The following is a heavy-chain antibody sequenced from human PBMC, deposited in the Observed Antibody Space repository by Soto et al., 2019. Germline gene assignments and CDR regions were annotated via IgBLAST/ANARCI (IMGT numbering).Heavy chain of an antibody. CDR2: IYSGGST. J-gene: IGHJ6*02. Sequence: PGGSLRLSCAASGFTVSSNYMSWVRQAPGKGLEWVSVIYSGGSTYYADSVKGRFTISRDNSKNTLYLQMNSLRAEDTAVYYCARGVSYYYYGMDVWGQGTTVTVS. CDR1: GFTVSSNY. V-gene: IGHV3-53*01. CDR3: ARGVSYYYYGMDV.